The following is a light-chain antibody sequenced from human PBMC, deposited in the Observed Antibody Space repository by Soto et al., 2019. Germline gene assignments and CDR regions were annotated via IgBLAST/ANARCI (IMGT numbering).Light chain of an antibody. CDR3: QHYNSYSEA. CDR1: QSVSGW. CDR2: DAS. V-gene: IGKV1-5*01. Sequence: ITMYHCPSIRSASIRDTVIVTGRASQSVSGWLAWYQQIPGEAPKLLIYDASALPRGVPSRFSGSGSGTEFTLTINSLQPDDFATYYCQHYNSYSEAFGQGTNVDIK. J-gene: IGKJ1*01.